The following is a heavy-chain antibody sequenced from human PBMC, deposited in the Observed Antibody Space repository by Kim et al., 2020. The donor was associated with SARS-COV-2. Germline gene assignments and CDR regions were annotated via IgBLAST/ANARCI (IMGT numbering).Heavy chain of an antibody. D-gene: IGHD3-16*01. J-gene: IGHJ6*02. V-gene: IGHV3-33*06. Sequence: GGSLRLSCAASGFTFSSYGMHWVRQAPGKGLEWVAVIWYDGSNKYYADSVKGRFTISRDNSKNTLYLQMNSLRAEDTAVYYCAKDLRGRNKANYYYGMDVWGQGTTVTVSS. CDR2: IWYDGSNK. CDR3: AKDLRGRNKANYYYGMDV. CDR1: GFTFSSYG.